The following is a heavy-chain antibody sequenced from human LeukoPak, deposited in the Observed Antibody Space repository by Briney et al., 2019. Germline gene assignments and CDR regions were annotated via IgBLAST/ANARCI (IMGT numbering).Heavy chain of an antibody. Sequence: GGSLRLSCVASGFIFSNSGMQWVRQAPGKGLEWVAFIRYDGSNRFYADSVKGRSTISRDNSKSTVYLEMNSLRAEDTAVYYCAKDRSFGRSDGFDIWGQGTMVTVSS. CDR2: IRYDGSNR. J-gene: IGHJ3*02. V-gene: IGHV3-30*02. CDR1: GFIFSNSG. D-gene: IGHD2-15*01. CDR3: AKDRSFGRSDGFDI.